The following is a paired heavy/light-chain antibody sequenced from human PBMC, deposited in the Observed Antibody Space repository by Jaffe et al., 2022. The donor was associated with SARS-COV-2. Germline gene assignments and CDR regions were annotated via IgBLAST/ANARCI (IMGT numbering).Heavy chain of an antibody. CDR2: ITSKAYGGTT. V-gene: IGHV3-49*03. J-gene: IGHJ4*02. CDR3: ARDANGIYDIRSVHNDY. CDR1: GFTFGDYA. Sequence: EVQLVESGGGLVQPGRSLRLSCTASGFTFGDYAMSWFRQAPGKGLEWLGFITSKAYGGTTEHAASVKGRFTISRDDSKSIAYLQMNSLKTEDTAVYYCARDANGIYDIRSVHNDYWGQGTLVTVSS. D-gene: IGHD3-22*01.
Light chain of an antibody. CDR3: ASWDDSLSAWV. Sequence: QSVLTQPPSASGTPGQRVTISCSGSSSNIGSNFVYWYQQLPGAAPKLLIYRNNQRPSGVPDRFSGSKSGTSASLAISGLRSEDEADYYCASWDDSLSAWVFGGGTKLTVL. V-gene: IGLV1-47*01. CDR1: SSNIGSNF. J-gene: IGLJ3*02. CDR2: RNN.